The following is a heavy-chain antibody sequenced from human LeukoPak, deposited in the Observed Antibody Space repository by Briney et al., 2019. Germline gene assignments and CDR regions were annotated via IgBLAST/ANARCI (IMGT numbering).Heavy chain of an antibody. Sequence: GASVKVSCKASGYTFTGYYMHWVRQAPGRGLEWMGWINPNSGGTNYAQKFQGRVTMTRDTSISTAYMELSRLRSDDTAVYYCARDRRIAAAGTSHWFDPWGQGTLVTVSS. D-gene: IGHD6-13*01. CDR1: GYTFTGYY. V-gene: IGHV1-2*02. CDR3: ARDRRIAAAGTSHWFDP. J-gene: IGHJ5*02. CDR2: INPNSGGT.